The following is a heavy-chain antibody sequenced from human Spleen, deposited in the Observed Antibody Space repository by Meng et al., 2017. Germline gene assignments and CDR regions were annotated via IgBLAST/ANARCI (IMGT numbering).Heavy chain of an antibody. D-gene: IGHD5-12*01. Sequence: GGSLRLSCKGSGYSFTSYWIGWVRQMPGKGLEWMGIIYPGDSDTRYSPSFQGQVTISADKSISTAYLQWSSLKASDAAMYYCARMGQWLTYGMDVWGHGTMVTVSS. J-gene: IGHJ6*02. V-gene: IGHV5-51*01. CDR2: IYPGDSDT. CDR1: GYSFTSYW. CDR3: ARMGQWLTYGMDV.